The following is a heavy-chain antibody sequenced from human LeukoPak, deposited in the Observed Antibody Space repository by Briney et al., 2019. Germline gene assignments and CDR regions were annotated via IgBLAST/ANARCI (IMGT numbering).Heavy chain of an antibody. J-gene: IGHJ4*02. V-gene: IGHV4-30-4*01. CDR2: IYYSGST. CDR1: SGSISSGDYY. CDR3: ARETGSWSNYCFDY. D-gene: IGHD2-15*01. Sequence: PSQTLSLTCTVSSGSISSGDYYWGWIRQPPMKGLEWIGCIYYSGSTYYNPSLKSRVTISVDTSKNQFSLKLSSVTAADMAVYYCARETGSWSNYCFDYWGQGTLVTVSS.